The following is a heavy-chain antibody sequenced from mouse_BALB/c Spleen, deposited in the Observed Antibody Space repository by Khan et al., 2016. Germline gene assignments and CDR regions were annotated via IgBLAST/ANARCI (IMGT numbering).Heavy chain of an antibody. CDR3: ARSGGNYYYSMDY. CDR1: GYNFTNYW. V-gene: IGHV1-63*02. CDR2: IYPGGDYT. Sequence: QVQLQQSGAELVRPGTSVKMSCKAAGYNFTNYWIGWEKQRPGHGLEWIGDIYPGGDYTEYNEKFKGKATLTADTSSTTVYMQFSSLTSEDSAIYYSARSGGNYYYSMDYWGQGTSVTVSS. D-gene: IGHD2-1*01. J-gene: IGHJ4*01.